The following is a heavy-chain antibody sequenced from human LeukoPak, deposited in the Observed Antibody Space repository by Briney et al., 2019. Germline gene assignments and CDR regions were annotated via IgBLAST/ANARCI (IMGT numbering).Heavy chain of an antibody. D-gene: IGHD6-19*01. J-gene: IGHJ4*02. Sequence: GVSLRLSCAASGFTLSSYEMNWVRQAIGKGLEWVSYISSSGSNIYYADSLKGRFTISRNNAKNSLYLQMNSLRAEDTAVYYCALRGSSGWYYSYWGQGTLVTVSS. CDR3: ALRGSSGWYYSY. CDR1: GFTLSSYE. CDR2: ISSSGSNI. V-gene: IGHV3-48*03.